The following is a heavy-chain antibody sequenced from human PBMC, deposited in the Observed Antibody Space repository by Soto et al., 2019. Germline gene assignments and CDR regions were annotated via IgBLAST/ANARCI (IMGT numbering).Heavy chain of an antibody. CDR2: VYYTGST. Sequence: SETLSLTCTVSGGSVNNGNYYWSWIRQPPGKELEWIGYVYYTGSTYSNPSLKSRLTLTIDTSKNQFSLNLTSVTAADTAVYYCARDFYYGSGSPMFDPWGQGTLVTVSS. D-gene: IGHD3-10*01. V-gene: IGHV4-61*01. CDR1: GGSVNNGNYY. CDR3: ARDFYYGSGSPMFDP. J-gene: IGHJ5*02.